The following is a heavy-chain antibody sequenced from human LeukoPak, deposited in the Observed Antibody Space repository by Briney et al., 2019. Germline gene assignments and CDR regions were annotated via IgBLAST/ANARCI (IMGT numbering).Heavy chain of an antibody. V-gene: IGHV3-30*02. CDR1: GFTFSSYG. Sequence: GGSLRLSCAASGFTFSSYGMHWVSQAPGKGLEWVAFIRYDGSNKYYADSAKGRFTISRDNSKNTLYLQMNSLRAEDTAVYYCARDSHPGVVAATAFDYWGQGTLVTVSS. J-gene: IGHJ4*02. D-gene: IGHD2-15*01. CDR2: IRYDGSNK. CDR3: ARDSHPGVVAATAFDY.